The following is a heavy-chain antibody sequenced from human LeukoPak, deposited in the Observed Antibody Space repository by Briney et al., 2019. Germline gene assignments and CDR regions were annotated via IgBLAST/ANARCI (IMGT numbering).Heavy chain of an antibody. Sequence: PSETLSLTCTVSGGSISSSSYYWGWIRQPPGKGLEWIGSIYYSGSTYYNPSLKSRVTISVDTSKNQLSLKLSSVTAADTAVYYCARLRGPFDYWGQETLVTVSS. J-gene: IGHJ4*02. D-gene: IGHD3-10*01. CDR2: IYYSGST. V-gene: IGHV4-39*01. CDR3: ARLRGPFDY. CDR1: GGSISSSSYY.